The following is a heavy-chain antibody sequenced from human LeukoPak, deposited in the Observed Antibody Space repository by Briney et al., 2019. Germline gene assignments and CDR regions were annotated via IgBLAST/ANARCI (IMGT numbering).Heavy chain of an antibody. CDR2: IYSGGST. CDR1: GFTVSSNY. J-gene: IGHJ4*02. Sequence: GGSLRLSCAASGFTVSSNYMSWVRQAPGKGLEWVSVIYSGGSTYYADSVKGRFTISRDNSKNTLYLQMNSLRAEDTAVYYCARDRDSYGFDYWGQGTLVAVSS. CDR3: ARDRDSYGFDY. D-gene: IGHD5-18*01. V-gene: IGHV3-53*01.